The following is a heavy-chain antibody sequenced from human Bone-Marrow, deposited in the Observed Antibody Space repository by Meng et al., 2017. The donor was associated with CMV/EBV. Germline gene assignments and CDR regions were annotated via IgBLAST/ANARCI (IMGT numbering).Heavy chain of an antibody. Sequence: GESLKISCAASGFTFSSYSMNWVRQAPGKGLEWVSGISWNSGSIGYADSVKGRFTISRDNAKNTLYLQMNSLRAEDTAVYYCARDLIMEWLTKFYYYYYGMDVWGQGTTVTVSS. D-gene: IGHD3-3*01. CDR1: GFTFSSYS. CDR3: ARDLIMEWLTKFYYYYYGMDV. V-gene: IGHV3-74*01. J-gene: IGHJ6*02. CDR2: ISWNSGSI.